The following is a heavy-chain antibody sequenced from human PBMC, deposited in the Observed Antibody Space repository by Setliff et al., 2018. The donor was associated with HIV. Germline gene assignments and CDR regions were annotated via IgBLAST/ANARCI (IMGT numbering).Heavy chain of an antibody. CDR2: IYTSGNT. V-gene: IGHV4-4*09. J-gene: IGHJ5*02. CDR3: ARRSDWFDP. CDR1: GGSTSGHY. Sequence: SETLSLTCTVSGGSTSGHYWSWIRQPPGRGLEWIGCIYTSGNTNYDPSLKSRVTISVDTSKNQFSLKLASVTAADTAVYFCARRSDWFDPWGQGTLVTVSS.